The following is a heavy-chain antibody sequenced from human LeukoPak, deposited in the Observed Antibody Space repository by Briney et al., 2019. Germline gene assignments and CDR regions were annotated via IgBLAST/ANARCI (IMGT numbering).Heavy chain of an antibody. D-gene: IGHD5-12*01. CDR1: RGSISGSIRSCY. Sequence: PSETLSLTCTVSRGSISGSIRSCYWSWLRQPPGKGLEWIGYISSSGSVNDNPSLRSRVTISVDTSKNQSFLNLSSVSAADTAVYYCARIPLGYSGAYYFDYWGQGTLVTVSP. CDR2: ISSSGSV. V-gene: IGHV4-4*09. CDR3: ARIPLGYSGAYYFDY. J-gene: IGHJ4*02.